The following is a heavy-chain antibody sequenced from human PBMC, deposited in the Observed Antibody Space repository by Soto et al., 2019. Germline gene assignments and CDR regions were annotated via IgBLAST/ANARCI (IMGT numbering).Heavy chain of an antibody. J-gene: IGHJ5*02. Sequence: QITLKESGPTLVKPTQTLTLTCTFSGFSLGTSGVGVGWIRQPPGKALEWLALIYWDDDKRYSPSLKSRLTITKDTAKNQVVLTMTNMDPVDTATYYCAHKRGYYDFWSGYAPWGQGTLVTVSS. CDR1: GFSLGTSGVG. V-gene: IGHV2-5*02. CDR3: AHKRGYYDFWSGYAP. CDR2: IYWDDDK. D-gene: IGHD3-3*01.